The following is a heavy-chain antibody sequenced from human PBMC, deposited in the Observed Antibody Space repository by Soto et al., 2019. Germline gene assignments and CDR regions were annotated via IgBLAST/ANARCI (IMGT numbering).Heavy chain of an antibody. CDR1: GGSISSGGYY. CDR2: IYYSGST. Sequence: QVQLQESGPGLVKPSQTLSLTCTVSGGSISSGGYYWSWIRQHPGKGLEWIGYIYYSGSTYYNPSHKSRVTISVDTSKNQFSLKLSSVTAADTAVYYCAREPGIVVVPAAILEDYYYGMDVWGQGTTVTVSS. V-gene: IGHV4-31*03. J-gene: IGHJ6*02. D-gene: IGHD2-2*01. CDR3: AREPGIVVVPAAILEDYYYGMDV.